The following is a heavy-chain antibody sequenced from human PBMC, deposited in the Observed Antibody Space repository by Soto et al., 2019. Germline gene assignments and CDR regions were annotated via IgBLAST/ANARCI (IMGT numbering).Heavy chain of an antibody. V-gene: IGHV2-5*02. J-gene: IGHJ4*02. Sequence: SGPKLGNPTPTPAPTCTFSWFSLTTTEMCVDWIRQHPGKALEWLALSYWDDDKRYSPTLKSRLTITKDTSKNQVVLTMTNMDPVDTATYYCARTPTVTTFDYWGQGTLVTVSS. CDR2: SYWDDDK. CDR3: ARTPTVTTFDY. D-gene: IGHD4-17*01. CDR1: WFSLTTTEMC.